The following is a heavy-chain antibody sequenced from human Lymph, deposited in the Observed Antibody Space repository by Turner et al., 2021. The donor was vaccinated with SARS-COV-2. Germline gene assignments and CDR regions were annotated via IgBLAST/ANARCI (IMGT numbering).Heavy chain of an antibody. J-gene: IGHJ6*02. D-gene: IGHD3-3*01. CDR1: GYTFTGYY. Sequence: QVQLVQSGAEVNKPGASVKVSCKASGYTFTGYYMHWVRQAPGQGLEWMGWINPNSGGTNYAQKFQGRVTMTRDTSISTAYMELSRLRSDDTAVYYCARDVERYNDFWSGYSGGYGLDVWGQGTTVTVSS. CDR3: ARDVERYNDFWSGYSGGYGLDV. V-gene: IGHV1-2*02. CDR2: INPNSGGT.